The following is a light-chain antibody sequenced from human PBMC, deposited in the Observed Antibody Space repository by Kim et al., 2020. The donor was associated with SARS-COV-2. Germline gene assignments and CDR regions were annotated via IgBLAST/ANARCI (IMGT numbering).Light chain of an antibody. J-gene: IGLJ1*01. V-gene: IGLV2-14*03. Sequence: QSALTQPASVSGSPGQSITIPCSGTGDDIGAYDYVSWYQQRPAKAPKLIIYDVINRPSGVSLRFSGSKSGNTASLTISALQADDEAHYFCSSYTVTTIPAFGTGTKVTVL. CDR2: DVI. CDR1: GDDIGAYDY. CDR3: SSYTVTTIPA.